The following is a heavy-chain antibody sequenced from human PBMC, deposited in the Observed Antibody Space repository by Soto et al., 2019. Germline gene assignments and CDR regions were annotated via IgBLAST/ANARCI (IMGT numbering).Heavy chain of an antibody. CDR2: IDPSDSYI. CDR1: GYSFTSYW. J-gene: IGHJ6*02. CDR3: ARLKPLQRSSGMDV. Sequence: GESLKISCKASGYSFTSYWISWVRQMPGKGLEWMGRIDPSDSYIDYSPSFQGHVTIAVDKSTTTAYLQWSRLKASDTAIYYCARLKPLQRSSGMDVWGQGTTVTVSS. V-gene: IGHV5-10-1*01.